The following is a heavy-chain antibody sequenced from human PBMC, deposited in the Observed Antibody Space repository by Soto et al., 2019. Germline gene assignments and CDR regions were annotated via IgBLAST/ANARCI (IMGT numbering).Heavy chain of an antibody. CDR2: VNPNTGVT. CDR3: TTFRLDP. Sequence: GASVEVSCKASGYTFTAFYMNWVRQAPGQGLEWMGWVNPNTGVTKYAQKFQGRVTMTRDTSINTAYMESSGLTSDDTAVYYCTTFRLDPWGQGTLVTVSS. V-gene: IGHV1-2*02. J-gene: IGHJ5*02. CDR1: GYTFTAFY.